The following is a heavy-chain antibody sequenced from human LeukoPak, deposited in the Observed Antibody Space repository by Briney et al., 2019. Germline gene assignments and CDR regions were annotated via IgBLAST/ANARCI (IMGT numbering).Heavy chain of an antibody. CDR3: AGVYYDRMYYYMDV. V-gene: IGHV3-48*04. J-gene: IGHJ6*03. Sequence: GGSLRLSCAASGFTFSAYGMHWVRQAPGKGLEWVSYISSSGSTIYYADSVKGRFTISRDNAKNSLYLQMNSLRAEDTAVYYCAGVYYDRMYYYMDVWGKGTTVTVSS. D-gene: IGHD3-22*01. CDR1: GFTFSAYG. CDR2: ISSSGSTI.